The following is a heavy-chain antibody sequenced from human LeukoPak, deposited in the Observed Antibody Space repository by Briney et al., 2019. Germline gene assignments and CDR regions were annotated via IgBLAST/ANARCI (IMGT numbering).Heavy chain of an antibody. CDR2: IDRDSSST. V-gene: IGHV3-74*01. CDR3: AREVSGDPWYNWFDP. CDR1: GFTFSSYW. Sequence: PGGSLRLSCAASGFTFSSYWMHWVRQAPEKGLVWVSRIDRDSSSTSYADSVKGRFTISRDNAKNTLYLQMNSLRAEDTAVYYCAREVSGDPWYNWFDPWGREPWSPSPQ. D-gene: IGHD4-17*01. J-gene: IGHJ5*02.